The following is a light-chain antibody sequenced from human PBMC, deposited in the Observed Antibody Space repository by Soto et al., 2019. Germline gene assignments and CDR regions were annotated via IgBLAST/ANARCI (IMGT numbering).Light chain of an antibody. V-gene: IGKV1-5*01. CDR2: DAS. CDR3: QHYNSYSEA. CDR1: QSISTW. Sequence: DRDIVTCRASQSISTWLAWYQQQPGKAPKFLVYDASSLESGVPSRFSGSGSGTEFTLTISSLQPDDFATYYCQHYNSYSEAFGQGTKVDIK. J-gene: IGKJ1*01.